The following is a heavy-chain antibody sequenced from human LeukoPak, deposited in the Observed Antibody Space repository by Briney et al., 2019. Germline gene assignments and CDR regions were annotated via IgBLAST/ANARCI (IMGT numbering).Heavy chain of an antibody. CDR2: ISSSGSTI. CDR3: AREGVTIFGVVIIGYFDY. V-gene: IGHV3-11*04. D-gene: IGHD3-3*01. CDR1: GFTFSDYY. Sequence: GGSLRLSCAASGFTFSDYYMSWIRQAPGKGLEWVSYISSSGSTIYYADSVKGRFTISRDNAKNSLYLQMNSLRAEDTAVYYCAREGVTIFGVVIIGYFDYWGQGTLVTVSS. J-gene: IGHJ4*02.